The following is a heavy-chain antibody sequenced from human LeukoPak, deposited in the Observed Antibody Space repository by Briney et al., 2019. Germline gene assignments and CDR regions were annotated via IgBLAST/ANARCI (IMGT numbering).Heavy chain of an antibody. V-gene: IGHV3-23*01. Sequence: QPGGSLRLSCAASGFTFSTYDMQWVRQAPGMGLEWVSGISRSGSTYYTDSVKGRFTISRDNSKNTLDLQMNSLRAEDTAVYYRAKGGYFDFENWGQGTMVTVSS. D-gene: IGHD3-9*01. CDR2: ISRSGST. CDR1: GFTFSTYD. J-gene: IGHJ3*01. CDR3: AKGGYFDFEN.